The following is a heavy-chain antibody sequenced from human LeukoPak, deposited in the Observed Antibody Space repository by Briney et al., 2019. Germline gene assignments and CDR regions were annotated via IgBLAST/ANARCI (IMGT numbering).Heavy chain of an antibody. D-gene: IGHD5-24*01. CDR2: INPNSGGT. V-gene: IGHV1-2*06. Sequence: ASVKVSCKASGYTFTGYYMHWVRQPPGQGLEWMGRINPNSGGTNYAQKFQGRVTMTRDTSISTAYMELSRLRSDDTAVYYCASLVEMATIRVFDYWGQGTLVTVSS. CDR1: GYTFTGYY. CDR3: ASLVEMATIRVFDY. J-gene: IGHJ4*02.